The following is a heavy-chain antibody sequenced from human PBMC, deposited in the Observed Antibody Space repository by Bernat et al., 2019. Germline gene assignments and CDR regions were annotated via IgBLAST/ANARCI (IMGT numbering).Heavy chain of an antibody. D-gene: IGHD6-13*01. CDR2: ISGSGGST. J-gene: IGHJ2*01. Sequence: EVQLLESGGGLVQPGGSLRLSCAASGFTFSSYAMSWVRQAPGKGLEWVSAISGSGGSTYYADSVKGRFTTSRDNSKNTLYLQMNSLRAEDTAVYYCAKPGFTAAGTSLSFWYFDLWGRGTLVTVSS. CDR3: AKPGFTAAGTSLSFWYFDL. CDR1: GFTFSSYA. V-gene: IGHV3-23*01.